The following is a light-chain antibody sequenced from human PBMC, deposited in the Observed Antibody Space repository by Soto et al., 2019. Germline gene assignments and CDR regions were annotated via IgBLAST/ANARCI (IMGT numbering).Light chain of an antibody. CDR2: AAS. V-gene: IGKV1-27*01. CDR1: QDIRNF. CDR3: QKYSSVPV. Sequence: DIKMTQSPTSLSASVGDRVTITCRASQDIRNFVAWYQQKPGKAPKLLIYAASTLQSGVPSRFSGSGSGTDLTLTINSLQPEDVATYSCQKYSSVPVFGPGTKVEIK. J-gene: IGKJ3*01.